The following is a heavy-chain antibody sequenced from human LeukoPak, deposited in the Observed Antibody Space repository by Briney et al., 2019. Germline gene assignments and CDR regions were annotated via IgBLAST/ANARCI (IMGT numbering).Heavy chain of an antibody. D-gene: IGHD3-10*01. CDR2: IYTSGST. CDR3: ARVPYYYGSGSYSRGADY. CDR1: GGSISSGSYY. Sequence: SETLSLTCTVSGGSISSGSYYWSWIRQPAGKGLEWIGRIYTSGSTSYNPSLKSRVTISVDTSKNQFSLKLSSVTAADTAVYYCARVPYYYGSGSYSRGADYWGQGTLVTVSS. J-gene: IGHJ4*02. V-gene: IGHV4-61*02.